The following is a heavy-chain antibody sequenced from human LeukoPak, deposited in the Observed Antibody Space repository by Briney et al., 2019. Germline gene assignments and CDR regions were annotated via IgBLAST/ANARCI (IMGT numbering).Heavy chain of an antibody. CDR2: IYYSGST. Sequence: SETLSLTCTVSGGSISGSSYYWGWIRQPPGKGLEWIGYIYYSGSTYYNPSLKSRVTISVDTSENQFSLKLSSVTAADTAVYYCARVRRGWSRIYFFDYWGQGTLVTVSS. CDR1: GGSISGSSYY. D-gene: IGHD2-15*01. V-gene: IGHV4-30-4*08. J-gene: IGHJ4*02. CDR3: ARVRRGWSRIYFFDY.